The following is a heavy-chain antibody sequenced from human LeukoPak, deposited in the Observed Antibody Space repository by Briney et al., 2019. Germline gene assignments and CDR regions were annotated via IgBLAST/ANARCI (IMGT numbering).Heavy chain of an antibody. D-gene: IGHD1-20*01. V-gene: IGHV4-39*07. CDR1: GDSIRTTRYS. J-gene: IGHJ4*02. CDR2: FLFSEGS. CDR3: VRLQAVTGNFDY. Sequence: PSETLSLTCTVSGDSIRTTRYSWNWIRQPPGEGLEWIGSFLFSEGSYYNPSLKSRADISLDASMNQFSLKLTSVSAADTAVYYCVRLQAVTGNFDYWGQGALVTVSS.